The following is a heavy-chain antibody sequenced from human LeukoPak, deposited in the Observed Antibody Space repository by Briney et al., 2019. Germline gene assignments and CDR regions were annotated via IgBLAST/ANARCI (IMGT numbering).Heavy chain of an antibody. Sequence: SETLSLTCTVSGGSLNGYYWTWIRQPPGRGLEWISYTDYRGYTNYNTSLQRRVAVSIDTPKSQLSLRLTSVTTADTAVYYCARGGPAPRPDTGYYLYWGQGSLVTVSS. D-gene: IGHD3-9*01. V-gene: IGHV4-59*12. CDR3: ARGGPAPRPDTGYYLY. CDR1: GGSLNGYY. CDR2: TDYRGYT. J-gene: IGHJ4*02.